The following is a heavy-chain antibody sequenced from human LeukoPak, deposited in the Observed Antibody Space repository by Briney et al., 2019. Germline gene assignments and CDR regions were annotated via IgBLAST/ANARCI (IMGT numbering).Heavy chain of an antibody. CDR3: ARAGHSRGYSYGSAFDY. J-gene: IGHJ4*02. Sequence: SLRLSCAASGFTFNNYNMNWVRQAPGKGLAWVASISSSSRYIYYADSVKGRFTISRDNAKNSLYVQMNSLRAEDTAVYYCARAGHSRGYSYGSAFDYWGQGTLVTVSS. D-gene: IGHD5-18*01. CDR1: GFTFNNYN. CDR2: ISSSSRYI. V-gene: IGHV3-21*01.